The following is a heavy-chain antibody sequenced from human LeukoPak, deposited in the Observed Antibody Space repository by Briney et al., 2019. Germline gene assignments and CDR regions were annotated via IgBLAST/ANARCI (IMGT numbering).Heavy chain of an antibody. J-gene: IGHJ3*02. D-gene: IGHD2-21*02. CDR3: AKDTADGVVTLGAFDI. Sequence: GGSLRLSCAASGFTFDDYAMHWVRQAPGKGLEWVSGISWNSGSIGYADSVKGRFTISRDNAKNSLYLQMNSLRAEDTALYYCAKDTADGVVTLGAFDIWGQGTMVTVSS. CDR1: GFTFDDYA. CDR2: ISWNSGSI. V-gene: IGHV3-9*01.